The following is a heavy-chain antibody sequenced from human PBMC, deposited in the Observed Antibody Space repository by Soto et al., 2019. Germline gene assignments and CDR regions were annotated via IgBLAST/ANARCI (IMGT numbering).Heavy chain of an antibody. CDR2: ISGSGSII. J-gene: IGHJ6*02. D-gene: IGHD3-22*01. CDR3: ARDHDSSGKIHYDYGMDV. V-gene: IGHV3-11*01. Sequence: QVQLEESGGGLVKLGGSLRLSCAASGFNFRDYYFNWIRRAPGKGLEWVSYISGSGSIIYYADSVKGRFTISRDNAKNSVYLQMNSLRDEDTAVYYCARDHDSSGKIHYDYGMDVWGQGTTVTVS. CDR1: GFNFRDYY.